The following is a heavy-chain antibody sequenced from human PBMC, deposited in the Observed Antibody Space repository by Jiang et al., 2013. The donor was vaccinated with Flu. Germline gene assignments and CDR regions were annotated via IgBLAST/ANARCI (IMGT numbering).Heavy chain of an antibody. D-gene: IGHD6-19*01. J-gene: IGHJ2*01. CDR3: ARGRPVAGTPSRYFDL. V-gene: IGHV4-30-2*01. CDR1: GGSISSGTYS. Sequence: CAVSGGSISSGTYSWSWIRQPPGKGLQWIGYFSHTGSTYYNPSLESRVTVSVDRSKNQFSLKLTSVTAADTAVYYCARGRPVAGTPSRYFDLWGRGALVSVSS. CDR2: FSHTGST.